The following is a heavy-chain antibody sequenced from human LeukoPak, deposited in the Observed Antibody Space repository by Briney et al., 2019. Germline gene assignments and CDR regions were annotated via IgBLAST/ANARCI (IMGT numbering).Heavy chain of an antibody. Sequence: QAGGSLRLSCAASGFTFSSYGMHWVRQAPGKGLEWVAFIRYSRSNKYYADSVKGRFTISRDNSKNTLSLQMNSLRAEDTAVYYCARRGSSSSSYYFHLAVWGKGNTVTVSS. CDR2: IRYSRSNK. J-gene: IGHJ6*03. D-gene: IGHD6-6*01. V-gene: IGHV3-30*02. CDR1: GFTFSSYG. CDR3: ARRGSSSSSYYFHLAV.